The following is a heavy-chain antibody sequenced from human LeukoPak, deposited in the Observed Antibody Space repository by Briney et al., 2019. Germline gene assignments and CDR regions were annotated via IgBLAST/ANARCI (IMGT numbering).Heavy chain of an antibody. CDR1: GFTFSSYA. J-gene: IGHJ4*02. D-gene: IGHD3-10*01. CDR2: ISYDGSNK. V-gene: IGHV3-30*04. CDR3: ARDRAMVRGLPYYFDY. Sequence: GRSLRLSCAASGFTFSSYAMHWVRQAPGKGLEWVAVISYDGSNKYYADSVKGRFTISRDNSKNTLYLQMNSLRAEDTAMYYCARDRAMVRGLPYYFDYWGQGTLVTVSS.